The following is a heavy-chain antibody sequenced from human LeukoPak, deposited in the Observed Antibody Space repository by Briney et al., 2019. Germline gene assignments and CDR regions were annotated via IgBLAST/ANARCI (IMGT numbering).Heavy chain of an antibody. CDR3: ATYRQVLLPFES. CDR2: INWNGGST. J-gene: IGHJ4*02. D-gene: IGHD2-8*02. Sequence: GGSLRLSCAASGFTFDDYGMSWVRQAPGKGLEWLSGINWNGGSTVYAESVKGRLTISRDNAKNSLYLQMNSLRAEDTAIYYCATYRQVLLPFESWGQGTLVTVSS. V-gene: IGHV3-20*04. CDR1: GFTFDDYG.